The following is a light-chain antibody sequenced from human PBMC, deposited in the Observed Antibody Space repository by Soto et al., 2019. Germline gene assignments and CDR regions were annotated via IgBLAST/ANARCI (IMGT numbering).Light chain of an antibody. V-gene: IGLV1-51*01. CDR3: GTWDSSLNAL. CDR1: SSNIGNNY. CDR2: DNN. Sequence: QSVLTQPPSVSAAPGQKVTISCSGSSSNIGNNYVSWYQQLPGTAPKLLIYDNNKRPSGIPDRFSGSKSGTSATLGITGLQTGDEADYYCGTWDSSLNALFGGGTKLTVL. J-gene: IGLJ2*01.